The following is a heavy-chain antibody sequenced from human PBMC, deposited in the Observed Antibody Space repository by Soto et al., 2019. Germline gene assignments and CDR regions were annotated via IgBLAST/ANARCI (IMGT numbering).Heavy chain of an antibody. CDR3: ARGKMLLGFWELLPNWFDP. V-gene: IGHV1-18*01. J-gene: IGHJ5*02. CDR1: GYTFTSYG. CDR2: ISAYNGNT. Sequence: QVPLVQSGAEVKKPGASVKVSCKASGYTFTSYGISWVRQAPGQGLEWMGWISAYNGNTNYAQKRPGRVTMTTDTSTSTAYMELRGLRSDDTAVYCCARGKMLLGFWELLPNWFDPWGQGTLVTVSS. D-gene: IGHD3-10*01.